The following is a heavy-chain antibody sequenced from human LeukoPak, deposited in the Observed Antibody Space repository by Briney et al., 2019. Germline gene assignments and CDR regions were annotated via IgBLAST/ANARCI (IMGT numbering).Heavy chain of an antibody. CDR2: ISSNGGST. J-gene: IGHJ4*02. D-gene: IGHD2-8*02. V-gene: IGHV3-64D*09. CDR3: ARGGNTGFDY. CDR1: GFTFSNYA. Sequence: PGGSLRLSCSASGFTFSNYAMHWVRQAPGKGLEYVSAISSNGGSTYYAESVKGRFTISRDNSKNTLYLQMSSLRAEDTAVYYCARGGNTGFDYWGQGTLVTVSS.